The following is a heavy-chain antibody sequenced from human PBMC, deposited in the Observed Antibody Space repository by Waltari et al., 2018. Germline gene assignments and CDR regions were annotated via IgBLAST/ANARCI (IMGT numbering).Heavy chain of an antibody. Sequence: QVQLVESGGGVVQPGRSLRLSCEASDSTFSSYAMHWVRQAPGKGLEWGAVISYNGRNIYYVDSVKGRFTISRDNSKKTLYMQMNSLRAEDTAVYYCARDYCDRTNCHGMDVWGQGTTVTVSS. J-gene: IGHJ6*02. CDR3: ARDYCDRTNCHGMDV. V-gene: IGHV3-30*04. CDR1: DSTFSSYA. D-gene: IGHD3-22*01. CDR2: ISYNGRNI.